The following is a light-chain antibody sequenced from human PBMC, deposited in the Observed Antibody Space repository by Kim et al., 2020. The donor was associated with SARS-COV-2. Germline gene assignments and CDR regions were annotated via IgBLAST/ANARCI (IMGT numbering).Light chain of an antibody. CDR3: QSYDNSLRGDV. CDR1: ITNNGAGYD. CDR2: GNS. Sequence: RGTICCTGSITNNGAGYDVQWYQQLPATAANILLYGNSNRPSGVPDGRSGAKSDTSAALAITGLQAEDEADYYCQSYDNSLRGDVFGSGTKVTVL. V-gene: IGLV1-40*01. J-gene: IGLJ1*01.